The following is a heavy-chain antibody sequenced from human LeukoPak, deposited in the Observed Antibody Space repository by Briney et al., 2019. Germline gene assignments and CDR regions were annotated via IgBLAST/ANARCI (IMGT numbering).Heavy chain of an antibody. CDR1: GGSISSSSYY. CDR2: IYYSGST. V-gene: IGHV4-39*01. D-gene: IGHD3-9*01. Sequence: PSETLSLTCTVSGGSISSSSYYWGWIRQPPGKGLEWIGSIYYSGSTYYNPSLKSRVTISVDTSKNQFSLKLSSVTAADTAVYYCASLPILTGNYYYYGMDVWGQGTTVTVSS. CDR3: ASLPILTGNYYYYGMDV. J-gene: IGHJ6*02.